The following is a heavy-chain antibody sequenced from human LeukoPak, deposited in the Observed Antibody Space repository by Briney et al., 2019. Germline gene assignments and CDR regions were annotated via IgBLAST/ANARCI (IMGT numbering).Heavy chain of an antibody. J-gene: IGHJ4*02. Sequence: GASVKVSCKVSGYTLTKLSMHWVRQAPGKRLEWMGGFDPEDGETIYAQKFQGRVTMTEDTSTDTAYMELSSLRSEDTAVYYCVPYGSGSYPLDYWGQGTLVTVSS. CDR1: GYTLTKLS. CDR3: VPYGSGSYPLDY. CDR2: FDPEDGET. V-gene: IGHV1-24*01. D-gene: IGHD3-10*01.